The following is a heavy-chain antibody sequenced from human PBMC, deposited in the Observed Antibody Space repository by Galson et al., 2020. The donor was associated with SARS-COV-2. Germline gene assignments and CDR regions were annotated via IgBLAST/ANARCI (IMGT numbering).Heavy chain of an antibody. CDR2: ISGSGSTI. CDR3: ARGYWGFDS. CDR1: GFSFSSDE. D-gene: IGHD2-15*01. V-gene: IGHV3-48*03. Sequence: GGSLRLSCAASGFSFSSDEMNWVRQAPGKGLEWISYISGSGSTIYYADSVKGQFTISRDNAQNSLYLQMNSLGDGDTAVYFCARGYWGFDSWGQGTLVTVSS. J-gene: IGHJ4*02.